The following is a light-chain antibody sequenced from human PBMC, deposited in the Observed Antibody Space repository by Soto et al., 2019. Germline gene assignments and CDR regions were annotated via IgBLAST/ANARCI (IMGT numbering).Light chain of an antibody. CDR2: DVN. J-gene: IGLJ2*01. V-gene: IGLV2-14*01. Sequence: QSALTQPASVSGSPGQSITISCTGTSSDVDGYNYVSWYQYHPGKAPKLMIYDVNNRPSGVSNRFSGSKSGNTASLTISGLQAEDEADYYCSSFTISRNTVIFDGGTKLTVL. CDR1: SSDVDGYNY. CDR3: SSFTISRNTVI.